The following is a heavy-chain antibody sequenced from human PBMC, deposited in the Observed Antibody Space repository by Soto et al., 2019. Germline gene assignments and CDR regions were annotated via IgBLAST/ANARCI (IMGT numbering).Heavy chain of an antibody. CDR3: AKDRGSSIPSHPFDY. Sequence: GGSLRLSCAASGFTFSSYTMSWVRQAPGKGLEWVSAIAGSGGSTYYADSVKGRFDISRDNSKNTLSLQMNSLRAEDSAVYYCAKDRGSSIPSHPFDYWGQGTLVTVSS. CDR2: IAGSGGST. CDR1: GFTFSSYT. V-gene: IGHV3-23*01. J-gene: IGHJ4*02. D-gene: IGHD6-13*01.